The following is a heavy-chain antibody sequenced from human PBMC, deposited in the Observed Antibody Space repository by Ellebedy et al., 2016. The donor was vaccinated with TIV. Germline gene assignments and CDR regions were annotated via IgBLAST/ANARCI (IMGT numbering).Heavy chain of an antibody. CDR1: GGSISSYY. V-gene: IGHV4-59*01. CDR3: ARGLERGSYYYYGMDV. CDR2: IYYSGST. D-gene: IGHD3-16*01. J-gene: IGHJ6*02. Sequence: SETLSLTCTVSGGSISSYYWSWIRQPPGKGLEWIGYIYYSGSTNYNPSLKSRVTISVDTSKNQFSLKLSSVTAADTAVYYCARGLERGSYYYYGMDVWGQGTTVTVSS.